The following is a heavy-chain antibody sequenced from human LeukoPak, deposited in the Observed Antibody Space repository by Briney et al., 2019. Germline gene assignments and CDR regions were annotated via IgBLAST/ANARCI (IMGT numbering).Heavy chain of an antibody. J-gene: IGHJ3*02. CDR1: GYTFTSYD. CDR3: ARIGVVPAALDAFDI. Sequence: ASVKVSCKASGYTFTSYDVNWVRQATGQGLEWMGGIIPIFGTANYAQKLQGRVTMTTDTSTSTAYMELRSLISDDTAVYYCARIGVVPAALDAFDIWGQGTMVTVSS. D-gene: IGHD2-2*01. CDR2: IIPIFGTA. V-gene: IGHV1-18*01.